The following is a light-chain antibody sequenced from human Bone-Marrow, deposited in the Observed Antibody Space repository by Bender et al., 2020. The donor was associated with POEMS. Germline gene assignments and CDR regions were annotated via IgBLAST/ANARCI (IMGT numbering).Light chain of an antibody. CDR1: SSDVGGYNF. J-gene: IGLJ3*02. V-gene: IGLV2-14*01. CDR2: EVT. Sequence: QSALTQPASVSGSPGQSITISCTGTSSDVGGYNFVSWYQQHPGKAPKLIIYEVTNRPSGVSDRFSVSKSGNTASLTISGLQADDEADYYCSSYTNKYTLEGVFGGGTKLTVL. CDR3: SSYTNKYTLEGV.